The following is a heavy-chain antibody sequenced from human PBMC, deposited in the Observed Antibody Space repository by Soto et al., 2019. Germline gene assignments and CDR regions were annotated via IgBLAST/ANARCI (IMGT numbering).Heavy chain of an antibody. CDR2: VFYNGTT. CDR1: GDSINTNNYY. CDR3: ARLAVVSTVANA. V-gene: IGHV4-39*01. Sequence: TSGTLSLTCTVSGDSINTNNYYWVWVRQPPGKGLEWIGSVFYNGTTYYSPSLTSRVTISLATSRTQFSLKLDSVTAADTAVYYCARLAVVSTVANAWGQGTLVTVSS. J-gene: IGHJ5*02. D-gene: IGHD5-12*01.